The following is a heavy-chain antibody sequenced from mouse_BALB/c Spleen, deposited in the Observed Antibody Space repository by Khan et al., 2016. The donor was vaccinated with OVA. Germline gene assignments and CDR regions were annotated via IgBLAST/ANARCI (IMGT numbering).Heavy chain of an antibody. Sequence: VQLKESGPGLVKPSQSLSLTCTVTGYSITSGYGWNWIWQFPGNKLEWMGYISYSGSTNYNPSLKSRISITRDTSKNQFFLQLNSVTTEDTATYDCARTARIKYWGQGTTLTVSS. CDR2: ISYSGST. V-gene: IGHV3-2*02. D-gene: IGHD1-2*01. J-gene: IGHJ2*01. CDR1: GYSITSGYG. CDR3: ARTARIKY.